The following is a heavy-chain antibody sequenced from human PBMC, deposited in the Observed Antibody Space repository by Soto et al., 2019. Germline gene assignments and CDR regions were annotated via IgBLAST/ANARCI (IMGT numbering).Heavy chain of an antibody. CDR1: GCSFAGYW. V-gene: IGHV5-10-1*01. CDR3: ARQIYDADTGPNFKYYLVS. D-gene: IGHD5-18*01. J-gene: IGHJ5*01. Sequence: GESLKISCKGSGCSFAGYWITWVRQKPGKGLEWMGRIDPSDSQTYYSPSFRGHVTISVTKSITTVFLQWSSLRASDTAMYYCARQIYDADTGPNFKYYLVSGGQGTPVNVSS. CDR2: IDPSDSQT.